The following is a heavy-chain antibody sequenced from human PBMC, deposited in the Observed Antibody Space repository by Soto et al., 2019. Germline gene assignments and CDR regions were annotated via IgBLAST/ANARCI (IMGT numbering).Heavy chain of an antibody. CDR3: ARFVSATAINDH. V-gene: IGHV3-21*01. CDR1: GFTFRTYS. CDR2: ISSSSSYI. J-gene: IGHJ4*02. D-gene: IGHD2-21*02. Sequence: EVQLLESGGGLVKPGESLRLSCAASGFTFRTYSMNWVRQAPGKGLEWVSLISSSSSYIYYADSLKGRFTISRDNAKNSLYLEMNNLRAEDTAVYYCARFVSATAINDHWGQGTLVTVSS.